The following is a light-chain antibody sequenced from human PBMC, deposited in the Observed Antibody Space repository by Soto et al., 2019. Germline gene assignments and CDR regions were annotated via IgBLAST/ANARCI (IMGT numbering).Light chain of an antibody. CDR2: GAS. CDR3: QQYKKWPLT. Sequence: EIVLTQSPATLSVSQGERATLSCRASESVSNDLAWYQQKPGQAPRLLIFGASARATGIPARFSGSGSGTEVTLTISSLQAEDCAVYYWQQYKKWPLTFGGGTKVEIK. V-gene: IGKV3-15*01. CDR1: ESVSND. J-gene: IGKJ4*01.